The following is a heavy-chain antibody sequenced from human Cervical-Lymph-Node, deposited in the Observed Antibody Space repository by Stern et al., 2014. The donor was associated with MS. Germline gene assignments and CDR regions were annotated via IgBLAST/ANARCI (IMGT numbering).Heavy chain of an antibody. V-gene: IGHV4-59*01. D-gene: IGHD2-15*01. CDR1: GGSLRSYY. CDR2: IYHTGIV. J-gene: IGHJ4*02. CDR3: AREGEYCSGSRCYPFLDY. Sequence: MQLVESGPGLVKPSETLSLTCTVSGGSLRSYYWNWIRQAPGKGLEWLGVIYHTGIVNYNPSLSSRVAMSVDTSKNQFSLTVSSVTAADTAVYYCAREGEYCSGSRCYPFLDYWGQGTLVTVSS.